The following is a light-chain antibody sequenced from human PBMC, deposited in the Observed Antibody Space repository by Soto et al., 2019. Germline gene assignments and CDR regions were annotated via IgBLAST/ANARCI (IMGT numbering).Light chain of an antibody. V-gene: IGLV2-8*01. CDR2: EVT. Sequence: QSALTQPPSASGSLGQSVTISCTGTSSDVADYKDVSWYQQHPGKAPKLIIYEVTKRPSGVPDRFSGSKSGNTASLTVSGLQAEDEADYYCSSNAGSDNYAFGTGTKVTVL. CDR3: SSNAGSDNYA. CDR1: SSDVADYKD. J-gene: IGLJ1*01.